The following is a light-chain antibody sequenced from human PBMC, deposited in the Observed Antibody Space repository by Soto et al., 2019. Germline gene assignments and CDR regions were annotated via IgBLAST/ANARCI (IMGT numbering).Light chain of an antibody. CDR2: RNN. Sequence: QLVLTQPPSASGTPGQRVTISCSGSSSNIGSNYVYWYQQLPGTAPKLLIYRNNQRPSGVPDRFSGSKSGTSGSLAISGLRSEGEADYYCAAWDDSLSGPHYVFGTGTKLTVL. V-gene: IGLV1-47*01. CDR1: SSNIGSNY. J-gene: IGLJ1*01. CDR3: AAWDDSLSGPHYV.